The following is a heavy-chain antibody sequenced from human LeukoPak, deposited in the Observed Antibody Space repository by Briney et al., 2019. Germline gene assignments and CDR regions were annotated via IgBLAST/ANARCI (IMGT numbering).Heavy chain of an antibody. V-gene: IGHV3-23*01. D-gene: IGHD3-22*01. CDR1: GFIFSNHG. J-gene: IGHJ4*02. CDR2: ISGDAGRT. Sequence: GGSLRLSCAASGFIFSNHGMNWVRQAPGKGLEWVSGISGDAGRTYYADSVKGRFTISRDNAKNSLYLQMNSLRAEDTAVYYCAREMFSAYYDSSGYTDYWGQGTLVTVSS. CDR3: AREMFSAYYDSSGYTDY.